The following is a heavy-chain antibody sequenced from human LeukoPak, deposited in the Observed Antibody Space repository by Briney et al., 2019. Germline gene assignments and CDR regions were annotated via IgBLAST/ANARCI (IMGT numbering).Heavy chain of an antibody. J-gene: IGHJ6*03. Sequence: ASVKVSCKASRGTLNNYAFSWVRQAPGQGLEWMGGIIPIFGTTDYAQKFQGRVTITADESTSTAYMELSSLRSEDTAVYYCARDRGNPYYYYYMDVWGKGTTVTVSS. D-gene: IGHD4-23*01. CDR1: RGTLNNYA. V-gene: IGHV1-69*13. CDR3: ARDRGNPYYYYYMDV. CDR2: IIPIFGTT.